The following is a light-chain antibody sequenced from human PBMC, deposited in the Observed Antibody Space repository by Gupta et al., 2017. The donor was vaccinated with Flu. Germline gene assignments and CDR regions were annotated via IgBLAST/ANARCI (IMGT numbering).Light chain of an antibody. CDR1: SGAVGASHY. CDR2: NTT. J-gene: IGLJ3*02. CDR3: IVFVGDGICM. Sequence: SGAVGASHYPTWYQQHPGKAPRPLIYNTTTRSSGVPDRFSGSNLGNTASLTISGAQADDEADYYCIVFVGDGICMFGAGTKLSVL. V-gene: IGLV8-61*01.